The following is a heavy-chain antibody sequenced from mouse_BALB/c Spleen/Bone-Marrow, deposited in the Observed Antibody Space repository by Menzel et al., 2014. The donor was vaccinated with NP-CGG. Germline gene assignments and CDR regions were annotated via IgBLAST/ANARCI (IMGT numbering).Heavy chain of an antibody. V-gene: IGHV1-5*01. J-gene: IGHJ2*01. CDR2: IYPGNSDT. CDR3: ARSGRYYFDY. Sequence: EVQLHQSGTVLARPGASVKMSCKASGYTFTSYWMHWVKQRPGQGLEWIGAIYPGNSDTSYDQKFKGKAKLTAVTSTSTAYMELSSLTNEDSAVYYYARSGRYYFDYWGKGTTLTVSS. CDR1: GYTFTSYW. D-gene: IGHD3-1*01.